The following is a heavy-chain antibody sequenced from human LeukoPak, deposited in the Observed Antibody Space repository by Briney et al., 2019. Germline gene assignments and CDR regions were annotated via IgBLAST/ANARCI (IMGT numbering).Heavy chain of an antibody. CDR1: GFTFGSYS. J-gene: IGHJ5*02. CDR2: ISSSSSYI. CDR3: ARDLTGTTDEGAYWFDP. V-gene: IGHV3-21*01. Sequence: GGSLRLSCAASGFTFGSYSMNWVRQAPGKGLEWVSSISSSSSYIYYADSVKGRFTISRDNAKNSLYLQMNSLRAEDTAVYYCARDLTGTTDEGAYWFDPWGQGTLVTVSS. D-gene: IGHD1-7*01.